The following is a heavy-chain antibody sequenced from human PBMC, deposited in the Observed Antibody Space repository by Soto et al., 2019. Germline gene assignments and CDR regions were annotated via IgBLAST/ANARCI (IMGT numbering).Heavy chain of an antibody. J-gene: IGHJ5*02. CDR3: AGGMAAAGTDDWFDP. D-gene: IGHD6-13*01. V-gene: IGHV1-18*01. Sequence: ASVKVSCKASGYTFTSYGISWVRQAPGQGLEWMGWISAYNGNTNYAQKLQGRVTMTTDTSTSTAYMELRSLRSDDTAVYYCAGGMAAAGTDDWFDPWGQGTLVTVSS. CDR2: ISAYNGNT. CDR1: GYTFTSYG.